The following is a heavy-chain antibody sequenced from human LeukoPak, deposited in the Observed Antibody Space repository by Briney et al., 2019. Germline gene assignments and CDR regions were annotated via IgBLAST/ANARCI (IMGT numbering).Heavy chain of an antibody. CDR1: GFTFSNYA. CDR3: AEGCGGSYYSCFGY. D-gene: IGHD1-26*01. J-gene: IGHJ4*02. Sequence: PGGSLRLSCAASGFTFSNYAMAWVRQAPGKGLEWVSSISGNDGDTHYADSVKGRFTISRDNYKNTLYLQMNSLRAEDTAIYYCAEGCGGSYYSCFGYWGQGTLVTVSS. V-gene: IGHV3-23*01. CDR2: ISGNDGDT.